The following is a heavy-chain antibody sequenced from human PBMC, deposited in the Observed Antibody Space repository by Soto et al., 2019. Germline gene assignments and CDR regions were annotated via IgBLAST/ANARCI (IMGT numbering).Heavy chain of an antibody. CDR2: ISNSGRTI. CDR3: VKGGAWFGELFP. Sequence: QVQLVESGGGLVKPGGSLRLSCAASGLTFSDYYMSWIRQAPGKGLEWVTYISNSGRTIYYADSVQGRFTVSRDNATNTLYLQLNGLRAEDTAVYYCVKGGAWFGELFPCGQGALVTVSS. D-gene: IGHD3-10*01. J-gene: IGHJ5*02. CDR1: GLTFSDYY. V-gene: IGHV3-11*01.